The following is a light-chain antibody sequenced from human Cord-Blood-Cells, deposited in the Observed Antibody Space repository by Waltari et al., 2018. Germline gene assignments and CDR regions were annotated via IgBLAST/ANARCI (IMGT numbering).Light chain of an antibody. V-gene: IGLV2-23*01. CDR2: EGS. J-gene: IGLJ2*01. CDR1: SIAVGSYNH. Sequence: QSALTQPASVSGSPGQSITISCTGTSIAVGSYNHVPCYQQHPGKAPKLMIYEGSKRPSGVSNRFSGSKSGNTASLTISGLQAEDEADYYCCSYAGSSTYVVFGGGTKLTVL. CDR3: CSYAGSSTYVV.